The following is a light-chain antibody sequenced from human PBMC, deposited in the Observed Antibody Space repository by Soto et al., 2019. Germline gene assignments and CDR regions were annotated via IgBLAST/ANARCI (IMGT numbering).Light chain of an antibody. CDR2: DVR. CDR3: CSYAGSYVWV. V-gene: IGLV2-11*01. Sequence: QSALTQPRSVSGSPGQSVSISCTGTTSDVGSYNYVSWYQQHPDKAPRLMIYDVRKRPSGVPDRFSGSKSGNTASLTISGLRAEDEADYYCCSYAGSYVWVFGGGTKLTVL. CDR1: TSDVGSYNY. J-gene: IGLJ3*02.